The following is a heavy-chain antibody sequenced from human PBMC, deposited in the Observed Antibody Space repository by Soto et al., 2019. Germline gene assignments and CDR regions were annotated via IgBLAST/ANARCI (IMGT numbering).Heavy chain of an antibody. D-gene: IGHD2-15*01. CDR2: INAGNGNT. CDR3: ERGAPRGNILLSRYYYYGMDV. V-gene: IGHV1-3*01. J-gene: IGHJ6*02. Sequence: ASVKVSCKASGYTFTSYAMHWVRQAPGQRLEWMGWINAGNGNTKYSQKFQGRVTITRDTSASTAYMELSSLRSEDTAVYYCERGAPRGNILLSRYYYYGMDVWGQGTTVTVSS. CDR1: GYTFTSYA.